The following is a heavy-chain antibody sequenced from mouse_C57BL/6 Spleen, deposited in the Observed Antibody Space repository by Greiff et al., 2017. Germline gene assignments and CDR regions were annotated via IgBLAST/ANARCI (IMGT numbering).Heavy chain of an antibody. D-gene: IGHD1-1*01. J-gene: IGHJ1*03. CDR1: GYTFTSYW. V-gene: IGHV1-64*01. CDR2: IHPNSGST. Sequence: VQLQQPGAELVKPGASVKLSCKASGYTFTSYWMHWVKQRPGQGLEWIGMIHPNSGSTNYNEKLKSKATLTVDKSSSTAYMRLSSLTAEDSAVYECARREDYDDSIDFDVWGTGTTVTVSS. CDR3: ARREDYDDSIDFDV.